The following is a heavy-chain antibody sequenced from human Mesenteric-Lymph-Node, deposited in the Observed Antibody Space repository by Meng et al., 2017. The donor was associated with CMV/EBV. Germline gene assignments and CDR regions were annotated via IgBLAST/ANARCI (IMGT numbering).Heavy chain of an antibody. V-gene: IGHV3-9*01. Sequence: CAASGFTFDEYVIHWVRQSPGKGLEWVAGISWNSGSIGYADSVKGRFTISRDNAKNSLYLQMNTLRAEDTALYYCARGIGDYNFYFDHWGQGTLVTVSS. CDR2: ISWNSGSI. J-gene: IGHJ4*02. CDR1: GFTFDEYV. D-gene: IGHD5-24*01. CDR3: ARGIGDYNFYFDH.